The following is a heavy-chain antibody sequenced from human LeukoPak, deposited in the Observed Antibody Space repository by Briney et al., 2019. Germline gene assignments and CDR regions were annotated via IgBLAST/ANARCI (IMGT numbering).Heavy chain of an antibody. Sequence: ASVTVSFKASVYTFTNYYMHWVRQAPGQGREWMGIIKTSGGSTTYAQKFQGRVSMTRDTSTSTVYLEVSSLRSEDTAVYYCARSQGGNTLWFDPWGQGTLVTVSS. CDR1: VYTFTNYY. V-gene: IGHV1-46*01. D-gene: IGHD4-23*01. J-gene: IGHJ5*02. CDR3: ARSQGGNTLWFDP. CDR2: IKTSGGST.